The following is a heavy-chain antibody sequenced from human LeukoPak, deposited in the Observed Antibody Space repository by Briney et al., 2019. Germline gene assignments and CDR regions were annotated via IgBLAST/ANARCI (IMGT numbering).Heavy chain of an antibody. CDR3: AKDPQVATINYFDY. CDR2: ISGSGGST. Sequence: GGSLRLSCAASGFTFSSYAMSWVRQAPGKGLEWVSAISGSGGSTYYADSVKGRFTIFRDNSKNTLYLQMNSLRAEDTAVYYCAKDPQVATINYFDYWGQGTLVTVSS. J-gene: IGHJ4*02. V-gene: IGHV3-23*01. CDR1: GFTFSSYA. D-gene: IGHD5-24*01.